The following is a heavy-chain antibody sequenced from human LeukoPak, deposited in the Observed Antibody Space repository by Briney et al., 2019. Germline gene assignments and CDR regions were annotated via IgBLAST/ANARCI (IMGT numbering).Heavy chain of an antibody. CDR1: GGSFSGYY. V-gene: IGHV4-34*01. CDR3: ARGSDRRPGITIFGVVIFNRRLGYYFDY. J-gene: IGHJ4*02. CDR2: INHSGST. Sequence: NPSETLSLTCAVYGGSFSGYYWSWIRQPPGRGLEWIGEINHSGSTNYNPSLKSRVTISVDTSKNQFSPKLSSVTAADTAVYYCARGSDRRPGITIFGVVIFNRRLGYYFDYWGQGTLVTVSS. D-gene: IGHD3-3*01.